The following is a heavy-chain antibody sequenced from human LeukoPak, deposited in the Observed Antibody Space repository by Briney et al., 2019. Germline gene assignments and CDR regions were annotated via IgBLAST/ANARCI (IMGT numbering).Heavy chain of an antibody. CDR1: RFNFSNYW. Sequence: PGGSLRLSCAASRFNFSNYWMSWVRQAPGKGLEWVASIKSDGSGKFYVDSVKGRFTISRDNARNSLYLQMNRLRAEDTAVYYCARDADLGTTITGGFDIWGQGTKVTVSS. J-gene: IGHJ3*02. D-gene: IGHD5-24*01. CDR2: IKSDGSGK. V-gene: IGHV3-7*01. CDR3: ARDADLGTTITGGFDI.